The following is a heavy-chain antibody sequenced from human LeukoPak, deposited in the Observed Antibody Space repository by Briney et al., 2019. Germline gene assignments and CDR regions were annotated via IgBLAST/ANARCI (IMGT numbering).Heavy chain of an antibody. D-gene: IGHD1-26*01. CDR1: GYSISSGYY. J-gene: IGHJ4*02. CDR3: ARGLYSGSYFRESGY. CDR2: IYHSGST. Sequence: SETLSLTCTVSGYSISSGYYWGWIRQPPGKGLEWIGSIYHSGSTYYNPSLKSRVTISVDTSKNQFSLKLSSVTAADTAVYYCARGLYSGSYFRESGYWGQGTLVSVSS. V-gene: IGHV4-38-2*02.